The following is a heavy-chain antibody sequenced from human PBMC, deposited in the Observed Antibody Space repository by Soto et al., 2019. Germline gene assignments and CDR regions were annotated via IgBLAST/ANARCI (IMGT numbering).Heavy chain of an antibody. Sequence: SVTVSCKDSGGTLSSYAISWVRQAPGQGLEWMGGIIPIFGTANYAQKFQGRVTITADESTSTAYMELSSLRSEDTAVYYCAREEQQLGTNWFDPWGQGTLVTSPQ. J-gene: IGHJ5*02. D-gene: IGHD6-13*01. CDR2: IIPIFGTA. V-gene: IGHV1-69*13. CDR1: GGTLSSYA. CDR3: AREEQQLGTNWFDP.